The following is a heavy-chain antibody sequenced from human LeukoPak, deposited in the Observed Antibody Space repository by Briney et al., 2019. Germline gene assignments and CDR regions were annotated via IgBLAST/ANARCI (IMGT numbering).Heavy chain of an antibody. CDR2: INHSGST. V-gene: IGHV4-34*01. J-gene: IGHJ4*02. CDR3: ARGPPYDLRLGELSLNY. Sequence: SETLSLTWAVYGGSFSGYYWSWIRQPPGKGLEWIGEINHSGSTNYNPSLKSRVTISVDTSKNQFSLKLSSVTAADTAVYYCARGPPYDLRLGELSLNYWGQGTLVTVSS. CDR1: GGSFSGYY. D-gene: IGHD3-16*02.